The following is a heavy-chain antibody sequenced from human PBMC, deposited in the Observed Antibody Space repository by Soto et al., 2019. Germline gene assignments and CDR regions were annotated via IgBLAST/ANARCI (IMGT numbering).Heavy chain of an antibody. V-gene: IGHV1-69*01. CDR2: IIPIFGTA. J-gene: IGHJ4*02. CDR3: ASPGGYGSSTSCSTMYYFDY. D-gene: IGHD2-2*01. CDR1: GGTFSSYA. Sequence: QVQLVQSGAEVKKPGSSVKVSCKASGGTFSSYAISWVRQAPGQGLEWMGGIIPIFGTANYAQKFQGRVTITADESTSTAYMELSSLRSEDTAVYYCASPGGYGSSTSCSTMYYFDYWGQGTLVTVSS.